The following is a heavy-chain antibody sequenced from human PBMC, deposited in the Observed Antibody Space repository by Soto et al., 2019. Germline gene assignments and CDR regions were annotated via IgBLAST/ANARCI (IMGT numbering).Heavy chain of an antibody. CDR1: GGSIGSRSHY. V-gene: IGHV4-39*02. CDR3: ARDVSSSSYLSAPVYYFDS. D-gene: IGHD6-13*01. CDR2: IHYSGST. Sequence: QLQLQESGPGLVKPWETLSLTCTVSGGSIGSRSHYWGWIRQPPGQGLEGIASIHYSGSTYYNPSLKSRLTMSVDASKNQFSLQLNSVTAADTAVYYCARDVSSSSYLSAPVYYFDSWGQGTQVTVSS. J-gene: IGHJ4*02.